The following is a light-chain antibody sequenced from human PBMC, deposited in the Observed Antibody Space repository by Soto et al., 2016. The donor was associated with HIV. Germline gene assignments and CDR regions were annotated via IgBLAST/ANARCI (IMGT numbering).Light chain of an antibody. CDR2: DDS. CDR3: QVWDSSTDHVV. V-gene: IGLV3-21*03. Sequence: SYELTQSPSVSVAPGKTARIACGGNNIGSKSVHWYQQKPGQAPVLVVYDDSDRPSGIPERFSGSNSGNSATLTISRVEAGDEADYFCQVWDSSTDHVVFGGGTKLTVL. J-gene: IGLJ2*01. CDR1: NIGSKS.